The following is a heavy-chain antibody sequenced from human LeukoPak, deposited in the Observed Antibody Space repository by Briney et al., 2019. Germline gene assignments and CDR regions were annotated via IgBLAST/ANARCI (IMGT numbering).Heavy chain of an antibody. Sequence: SETLSLTCTVSGGSVSSGNYHWSWIRQPPGNGLEWIGHIYYTGNAKYNPSLKSRVTISADTSQNQFSLRLRSVTAAVTAVYYCARVGGAAGFYWGQGTLVTVSS. CDR3: ARVGGAAGFY. CDR1: GGSVSSGNYH. J-gene: IGHJ4*02. D-gene: IGHD3-16*01. V-gene: IGHV4-61*01. CDR2: IYYTGNA.